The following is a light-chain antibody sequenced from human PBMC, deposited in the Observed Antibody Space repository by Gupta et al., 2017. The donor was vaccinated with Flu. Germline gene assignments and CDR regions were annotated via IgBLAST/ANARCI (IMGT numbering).Light chain of an antibody. V-gene: IGLV5-45*01. J-gene: IGLJ2*01. CDR2: YKSDSDK. Sequence: CTLRSGINVGASKIYWYQQKPGSPPQYLLTYKSDSDKQQGSGVPSRFSGSKDASANAGILLISGLQSEDEADYYCVIWHSSAWGFGGGTKLTVL. CDR3: VIWHSSAWG. CDR1: SGINVGASK.